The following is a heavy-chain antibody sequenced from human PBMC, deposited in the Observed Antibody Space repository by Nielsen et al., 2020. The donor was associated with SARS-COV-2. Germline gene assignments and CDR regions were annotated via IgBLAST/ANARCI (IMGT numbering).Heavy chain of an antibody. V-gene: IGHV4-39*01. CDR3: VRGQGYCSGGSCSDY. Sequence: SETLSLTCTVSGGSISSSSYYWGWIRQPPGKGLEWIGSIYYSGSTYYNPSLKSRVTISVDTSKNQFSLKLSSVTAADTAVYYCVRGQGYCSGGSCSDYWGQGTLVTVSS. J-gene: IGHJ4*02. CDR1: GGSISSSSYY. D-gene: IGHD2-15*01. CDR2: IYYSGST.